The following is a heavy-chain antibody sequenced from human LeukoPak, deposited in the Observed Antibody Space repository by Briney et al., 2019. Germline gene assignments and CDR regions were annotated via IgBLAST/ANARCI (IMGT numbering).Heavy chain of an antibody. V-gene: IGHV1-18*01. Sequence: ASVNVSCKASGYTFTSYGISWVRQAPGQGLEWMGWISAYNGNTNYAQKFQGRVTMTEDTSTDTAYMELSSLRSEDTAVYYCATGGAYSSGYYYVFWGQGTLVTVSS. CDR2: ISAYNGNT. CDR3: ATGGAYSSGYYYVF. D-gene: IGHD3-22*01. CDR1: GYTFTSYG. J-gene: IGHJ4*02.